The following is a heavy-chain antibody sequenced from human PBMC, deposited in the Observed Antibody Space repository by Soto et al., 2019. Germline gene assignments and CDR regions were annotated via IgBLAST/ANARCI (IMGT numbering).Heavy chain of an antibody. CDR3: ARSTMVRGVTP. J-gene: IGHJ5*02. Sequence: ASVKVSCKVSGYTFTSYAMHWVRQAPGQRLEWMGWINAGNGNTKYSQKFQGRVTITRDTSASTAYMELSSLRSEDTAVYYCARSTMVRGVTPWGQGTLVTVSS. CDR2: INAGNGNT. CDR1: GYTFTSYA. V-gene: IGHV1-3*01. D-gene: IGHD3-10*01.